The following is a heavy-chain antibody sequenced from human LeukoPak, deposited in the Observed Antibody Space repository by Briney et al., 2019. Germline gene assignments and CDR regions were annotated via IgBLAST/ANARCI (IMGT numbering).Heavy chain of an antibody. Sequence: SGPTLVNPTQTLTLTCAFSGFSITTDGVGVGWIRQPPGKALEWLAFIYWDDDKRYSPSLKNRLTITKDTSKNQVVLTMTNMDPVDTATYYCAHSQPDYYYGSGSYYNRNWFDPWGQGTLVTVSS. CDR2: IYWDDDK. CDR1: GFSITTDGVG. CDR3: AHSQPDYYYGSGSYYNRNWFDP. V-gene: IGHV2-5*02. D-gene: IGHD3-10*01. J-gene: IGHJ5*02.